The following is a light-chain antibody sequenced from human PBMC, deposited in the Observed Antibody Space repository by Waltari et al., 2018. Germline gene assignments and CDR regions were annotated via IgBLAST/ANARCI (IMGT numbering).Light chain of an antibody. CDR2: GAS. CDR3: QQYNDWPPAYT. J-gene: IGKJ2*01. V-gene: IGKV3-15*01. CDR1: QDITYN. Sequence: DIVLTQSPATLSVSPGESVSLSCSASQDITYNLAWYQQKPGQAPRLLIFGASTRATGVPARFSGSGSGTDFTLTISTLQSEDFAVYSCQQYNDWPPAYTFGQGTKLEIK.